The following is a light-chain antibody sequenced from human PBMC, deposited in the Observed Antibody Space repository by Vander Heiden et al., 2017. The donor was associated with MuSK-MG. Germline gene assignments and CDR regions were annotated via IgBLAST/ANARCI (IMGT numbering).Light chain of an antibody. J-gene: IGLJ2*01. Sequence: QSALTQPRSVSGSPGQSVTISCTGTSSDVGGYNYVSWYQQHPGKAPKLRMYDVSRRPSGVPDRVSGSKSGNTASLTISGLQAEDEADYYCCSYAGNYTLVFGGGTKLTVL. CDR2: DVS. V-gene: IGLV2-11*01. CDR1: SSDVGGYNY. CDR3: CSYAGNYTLV.